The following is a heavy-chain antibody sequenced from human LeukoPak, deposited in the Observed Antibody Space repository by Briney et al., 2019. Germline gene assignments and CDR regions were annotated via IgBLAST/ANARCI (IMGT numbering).Heavy chain of an antibody. CDR3: ARLVVVVAARYYYYSMDV. CDR1: GGTFSSYA. V-gene: IGHV1-69*13. Sequence: SVKVSCKASGGTFSSYAISWVRQAPGQGLEWMGGIIPIFGTANYAQKFQGRVTITADESTSTAYMELSSLRSEDTAVYYCARLVVVVAARYYYYSMDVWGQGTTVTVSS. J-gene: IGHJ6*02. D-gene: IGHD2-15*01. CDR2: IIPIFGTA.